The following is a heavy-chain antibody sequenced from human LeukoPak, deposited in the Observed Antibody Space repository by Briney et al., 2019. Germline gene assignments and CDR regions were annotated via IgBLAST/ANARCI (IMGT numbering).Heavy chain of an antibody. Sequence: SETLSLTCTVSGGSISSSSYYWGWIRQPPGKGLEWIGSIYYSGSTYYNPSLKSRVIISRDKSKNQFFLNLTSVTAADTAVYYCARDRASPSWGQGALVTVSS. CDR1: GGSISSSSYY. J-gene: IGHJ4*02. V-gene: IGHV4-39*07. CDR2: IYYSGST. D-gene: IGHD3-10*01. CDR3: ARDRASPS.